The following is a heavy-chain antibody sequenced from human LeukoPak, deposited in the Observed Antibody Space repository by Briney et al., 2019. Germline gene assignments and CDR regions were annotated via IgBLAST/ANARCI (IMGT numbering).Heavy chain of an antibody. CDR1: GFTFSSYA. J-gene: IGHJ4*02. Sequence: GESLKISCAASGFTFSSYAMHWVRQAPGKGLEWVAVISYDGSNKYYADSVKGRFTISRDNSKNTLYLQMNSLRAEDTAVYYCARGTRFDYWGQGTLVTVSS. V-gene: IGHV3-30-3*01. CDR3: ARGTRFDY. D-gene: IGHD2-2*01. CDR2: ISYDGSNK.